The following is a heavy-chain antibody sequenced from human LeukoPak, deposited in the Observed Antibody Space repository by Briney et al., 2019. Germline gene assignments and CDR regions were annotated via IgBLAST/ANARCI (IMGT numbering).Heavy chain of an antibody. CDR1: GFTFSSYA. V-gene: IGHV3-23*01. D-gene: IGHD1-7*01. Sequence: GGSLRLSCAASGFTFSSYAMSWVRQAPGKGLEWVSAISGSGGSTYYADSVKGRFTISRDNSKNTLYLQMNSLRAEDTAVYYCAKAVKYNWNYAGDWFDPWGQGTLVTVSS. J-gene: IGHJ5*02. CDR3: AKAVKYNWNYAGDWFDP. CDR2: ISGSGGST.